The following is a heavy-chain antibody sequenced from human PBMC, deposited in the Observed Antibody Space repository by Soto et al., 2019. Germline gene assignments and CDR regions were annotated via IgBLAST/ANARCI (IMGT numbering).Heavy chain of an antibody. V-gene: IGHV3-48*02. D-gene: IGHD3-10*01. CDR3: ARGFDVQYGMDV. J-gene: IGHJ6*02. Sequence: EVQLVESGGGLIQLGGSLRLSCTASGFTLSTYSLNWVRHAPRKGLEWLSYISGSSNTIYYADSVKGRFTISRDNAKISLYLQMNSLRDEDTAVYFCARGFDVQYGMDVWGQGTTVTVSS. CDR2: ISGSSNTI. CDR1: GFTLSTYS.